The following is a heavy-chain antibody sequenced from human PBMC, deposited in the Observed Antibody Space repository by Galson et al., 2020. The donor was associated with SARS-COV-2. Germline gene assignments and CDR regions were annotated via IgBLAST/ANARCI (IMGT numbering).Heavy chain of an antibody. V-gene: IGHV3-21*01. CDR1: GFTFSSYS. CDR2: ISSSSSYI. J-gene: IGHJ6*02. CDR3: ARDIEVNYDFWSGYYTYYYYGMDV. Sequence: GESLKISCAASGFTFSSYSMNWVRQAPGKGLEWVSSISSSSSYIYYADSVKGRFTISRDNAKNSLYLQMNSLRAEDTAVYYCARDIEVNYDFWSGYYTYYYYGMDVWGQGTTVTVSS. D-gene: IGHD3-3*01.